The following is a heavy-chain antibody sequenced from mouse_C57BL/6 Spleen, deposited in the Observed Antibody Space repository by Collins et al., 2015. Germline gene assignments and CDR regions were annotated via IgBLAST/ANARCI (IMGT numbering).Heavy chain of an antibody. D-gene: IGHD1-1*01. CDR3: ARRSDYYGSAYWYFDV. J-gene: IGHJ1*03. CDR1: GYTFTDYY. V-gene: IGHV1-19*01. Sequence: EVQLQQSGPVLVKPGSSVKMSCKASGYTFTDYYMNWVKQSLGKSLEWIGIIHPYNSDTSYNQKFKGKATLTVDKSSSTAYMELNSLTSEDSAVYYCARRSDYYGSAYWYFDVWGTGTTVTVSS. CDR2: IHPYNSDT.